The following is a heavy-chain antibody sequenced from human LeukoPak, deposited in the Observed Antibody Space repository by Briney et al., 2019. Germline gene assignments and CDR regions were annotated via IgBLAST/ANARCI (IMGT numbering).Heavy chain of an antibody. D-gene: IGHD1-14*01. Sequence: GRSLRLSCAASGFTFSTYGMHWVRQAPGKGLEWVAVISYDGSNKYYADSVKGRFTISRDNSKNTLYLRMNSLRAEDTAVYYCAKARGNLRANYFDYWGQGTLVTVSS. CDR2: ISYDGSNK. CDR3: AKARGNLRANYFDY. J-gene: IGHJ4*02. CDR1: GFTFSTYG. V-gene: IGHV3-30*18.